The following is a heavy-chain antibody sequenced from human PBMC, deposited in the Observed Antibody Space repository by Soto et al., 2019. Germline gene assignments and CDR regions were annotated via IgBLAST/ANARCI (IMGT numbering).Heavy chain of an antibody. Sequence: SETLSLTCTVSGGSISSSSYYWGWIRQPPGKGLEWIGSIYYSGSTYYNPSLKSRVTISVDTSKNQFSLKLSPVTAADTAVYYCARSRGGYFDYWGQGTLVTVSS. CDR3: ARSRGGYFDY. CDR2: IYYSGST. CDR1: GGSISSSSYY. J-gene: IGHJ4*02. D-gene: IGHD3-22*01. V-gene: IGHV4-39*07.